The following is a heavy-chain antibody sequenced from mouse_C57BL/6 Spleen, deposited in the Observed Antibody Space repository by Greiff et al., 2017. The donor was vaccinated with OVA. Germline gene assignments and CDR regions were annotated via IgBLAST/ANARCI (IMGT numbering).Heavy chain of an antibody. J-gene: IGHJ2*01. V-gene: IGHV1-39*01. CDR2: INPNYGTT. CDR3: GRTGVIRYYFDF. D-gene: IGHD1-1*01. Sequence: VQLQQSGPELVKPGASVKISCKASGYSFTDYNMNWVKQSNGKSLEWIGVINPNYGTTSYNQKFKGKATLTVDQSSSTAYMQLNSLTSEDSAVFYWGRTGVIRYYFDFWGQGTTLTVSS. CDR1: GYSFTDYN.